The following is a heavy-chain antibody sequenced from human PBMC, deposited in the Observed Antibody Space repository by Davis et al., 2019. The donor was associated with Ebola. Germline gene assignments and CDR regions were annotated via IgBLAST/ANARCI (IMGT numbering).Heavy chain of an antibody. V-gene: IGHV4-59*12. CDR1: GGSISSYY. CDR3: ARAHYDILTGYYNFDY. J-gene: IGHJ4*02. D-gene: IGHD3-9*01. Sequence: MPSETLSLTCTVSGGSISSYYWSWIRQPPGKGLEWIGYIYYSGSTNYNPSLKSRVTISVDKPKNQFSLKLSSVTAADTAVYYCARAHYDILTGYYNFDYWGQGTLVTVSS. CDR2: IYYSGST.